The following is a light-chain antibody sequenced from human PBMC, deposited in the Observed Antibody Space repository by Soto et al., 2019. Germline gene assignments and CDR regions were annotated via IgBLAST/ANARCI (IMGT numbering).Light chain of an antibody. J-gene: IGLJ1*01. CDR1: SSDVGGYNY. CDR3: SAYTVSRTYV. CDR2: DVD. Sequence: QSVLTQPRSVSGSPGQSVTISCTGTSSDVGGYNYVSWYQHHPGKAPKLMIYDVDKRPSGVPGRFSGSKSGNTASLTISGLQAEDEADYYCSAYTVSRTYVFGTGTKVTVL. V-gene: IGLV2-11*01.